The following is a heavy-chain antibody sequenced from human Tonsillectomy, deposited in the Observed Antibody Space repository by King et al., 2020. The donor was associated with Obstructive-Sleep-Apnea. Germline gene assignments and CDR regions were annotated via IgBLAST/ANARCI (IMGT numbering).Heavy chain of an antibody. D-gene: IGHD1-26*01. Sequence: EVQLVESGGDLVQPGGSLRLSGAASGFTFSSYWMSWVRQAPGKGLEWVANIQQDGSEKYYVDSVKSRFTISRDNANNSLYLQMSSLRAEDTAVYYCARDRPVTGGFDLWGRGTLVTVSS. CDR1: GFTFSSYW. V-gene: IGHV3-7*03. CDR3: ARDRPVTGGFDL. J-gene: IGHJ2*01. CDR2: IQQDGSEK.